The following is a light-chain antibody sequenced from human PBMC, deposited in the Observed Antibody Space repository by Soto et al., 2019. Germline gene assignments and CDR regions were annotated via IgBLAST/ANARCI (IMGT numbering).Light chain of an antibody. Sequence: DIVLTQSPDSLAVSVGETATISCKSSQSLFYSSNGNNYLAWYQQKPGQPPRLLIYWAFTRESGVPVRFSGGGSGTDFTLTISRLQAEDVAVYHCHQYHTTPYTFGRGTKLEIK. J-gene: IGKJ2*01. V-gene: IGKV4-1*01. CDR2: WAF. CDR1: QSLFYSSNGNNY. CDR3: HQYHTTPYT.